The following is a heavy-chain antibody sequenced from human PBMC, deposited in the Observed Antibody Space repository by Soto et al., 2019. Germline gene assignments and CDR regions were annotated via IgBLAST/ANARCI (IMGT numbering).Heavy chain of an antibody. CDR2: IYPGDSDT. Sequence: PGESLKISCKGSGYSFTTYWIGWVRQMPGKGLEWMGIIYPGDSDTRYSPSFQGQVTISADKSISTAYLQWTSLKASDTAIYYCARPSFSNIYYGAFDIWGQGTMVTVSS. CDR1: GYSFTTYW. V-gene: IGHV5-51*01. D-gene: IGHD1-26*01. J-gene: IGHJ3*02. CDR3: ARPSFSNIYYGAFDI.